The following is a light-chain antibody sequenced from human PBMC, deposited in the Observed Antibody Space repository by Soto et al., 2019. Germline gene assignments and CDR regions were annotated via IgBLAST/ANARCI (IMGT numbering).Light chain of an antibody. CDR3: LQHNSYRWT. Sequence: EIVLTQSPGTLSLSPGERATLSYRASQSVSSSYLAWYQQKPGQAPRLLIYGASSRATGIPDRFSGSGSGTDFTLTISRLEPEDFATYYCLQHNSYRWTFGQGTKVDIK. CDR2: GAS. V-gene: IGKV3-20*01. CDR1: QSVSSSY. J-gene: IGKJ1*01.